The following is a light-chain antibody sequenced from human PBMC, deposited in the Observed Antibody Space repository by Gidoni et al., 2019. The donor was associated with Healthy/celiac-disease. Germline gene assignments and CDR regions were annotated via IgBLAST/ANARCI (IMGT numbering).Light chain of an antibody. CDR3: GTWDSSLSAPRV. V-gene: IGLV1-51*01. J-gene: IGLJ3*02. Sequence: AQKVTISCSGSSSNIGNNYVSWYQQLPGTAPKLLIYDNNKRPSGIPDRFSGSKSGTSATLGITGLQTGDEADYYCGTWDSSLSAPRVFGGGTKLTVL. CDR2: DNN. CDR1: SSNIGNNY.